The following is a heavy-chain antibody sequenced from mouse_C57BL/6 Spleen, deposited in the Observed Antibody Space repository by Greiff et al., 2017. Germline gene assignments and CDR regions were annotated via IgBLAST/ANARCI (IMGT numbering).Heavy chain of an antibody. CDR1: GYSFTSYY. D-gene: IGHD4-1*01. J-gene: IGHJ3*01. CDR2: LYPGSGNT. CDR3: AKGLGAWLAY. V-gene: IGHV1-66*01. Sequence: VQLQQSGPELVTPGASVKISCKASGYSFTSYYIHWVKQRPGQGLAGIGWLYPGSGNTKYNETFKGKATLTADTSYRTAYMQLSSLTSEDSVVYYCAKGLGAWLAYWGQGTLFTVSA.